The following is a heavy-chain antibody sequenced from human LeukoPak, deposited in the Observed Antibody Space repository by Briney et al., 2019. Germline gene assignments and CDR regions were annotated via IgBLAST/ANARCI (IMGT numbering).Heavy chain of an antibody. J-gene: IGHJ3*01. V-gene: IGHV3-53*01. CDR2: IRSGGSK. Sequence: GGSLRLSCAASGFTVSSSYMTWVRQAPGKGLEWVSVIRSGGSKVYADSVKGRFTISRDNSKNTLYLQLNSLRAEDTAVYYCAREGSGRTAYNDGLDVWGQGTMVTVSS. D-gene: IGHD3-10*01. CDR1: GFTVSSSY. CDR3: AREGSGRTAYNDGLDV.